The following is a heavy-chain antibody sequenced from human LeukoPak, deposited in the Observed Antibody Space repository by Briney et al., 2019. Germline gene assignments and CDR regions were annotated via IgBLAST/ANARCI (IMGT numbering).Heavy chain of an antibody. D-gene: IGHD1-1*01. CDR2: ISEGGDGT. V-gene: IGHV3-23*01. Sequence: PGGSLRLSCAASGFTFGSYVMTWVRQAPGKGLEWVSTISEGGDGTYYADSVRGRLTISRDNSWNTLYLQMNSLRAEDTAVYYCARKVSGIDPDYWGQGILVTVSS. CDR1: GFTFGSYV. CDR3: ARKVSGIDPDY. J-gene: IGHJ4*02.